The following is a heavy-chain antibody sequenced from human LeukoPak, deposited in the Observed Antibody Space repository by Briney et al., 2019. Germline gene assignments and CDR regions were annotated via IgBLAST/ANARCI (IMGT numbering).Heavy chain of an antibody. CDR1: GGSISSYY. V-gene: IGHV4-59*01. D-gene: IGHD5-24*01. J-gene: IGHJ2*01. Sequence: PSETLSLTCTVSGGSISSYYWSWIRQPPGKGLEWIGYIYYSGSTNYNPSLKSRVTISVDTSKNQFSLKLSSVTAADTAVYYCARDPEMATANFDLWGRGTLVTVSS. CDR3: ARDPEMATANFDL. CDR2: IYYSGST.